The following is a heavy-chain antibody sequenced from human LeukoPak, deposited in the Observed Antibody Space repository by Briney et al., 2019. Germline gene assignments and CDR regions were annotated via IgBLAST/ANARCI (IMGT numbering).Heavy chain of an antibody. D-gene: IGHD4-23*01. CDR3: ARMTTVVTRAYDY. Sequence: SQTLSLTCAISGDSVSSNSAAWNWIRQSPSRGLEWLGRTCYRSKWYYDYAVSVKSRITINPDTAKNQFSLQLNSVTPEDTAVYYCARMTTVVTRAYDYWGQGTLVTVSS. CDR1: GDSVSSNSAA. CDR2: TCYRSKWYY. J-gene: IGHJ4*02. V-gene: IGHV6-1*01.